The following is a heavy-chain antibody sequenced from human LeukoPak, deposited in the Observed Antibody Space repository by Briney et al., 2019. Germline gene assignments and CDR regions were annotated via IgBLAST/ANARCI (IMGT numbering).Heavy chain of an antibody. J-gene: IGHJ4*02. CDR1: GFTFSSYA. CDR2: ISYDGSNK. V-gene: IGHV3-30*04. D-gene: IGHD5-18*01. Sequence: GGSLRLSCAASGFTFSSYAMHWVRQAPGKGLEWVVVISYDGSNKYYADSVKGRFTISRDNSKNTLYLQMNSLRAEDTAVYYCARGPSRTAMPKGGSDFDYWGQGTLVTVSS. CDR3: ARGPSRTAMPKGGSDFDY.